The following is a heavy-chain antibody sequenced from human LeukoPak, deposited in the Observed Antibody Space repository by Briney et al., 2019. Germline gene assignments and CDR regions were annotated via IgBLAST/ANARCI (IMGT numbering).Heavy chain of an antibody. CDR3: AKGATGAGSGSYLIGYYYYGMDV. CDR2: ISSSSSTI. V-gene: IGHV3-48*01. Sequence: PGGSLRLSCAASGFTFSSYSMNWVRQAPGKGLEWVSYISSSSSTIYYADSVKGRFTISRDNSKNTLYLQMNSLRAEDTAVYYCAKGATGAGSGSYLIGYYYYGMDVWGQGTTVTVSS. J-gene: IGHJ6*02. CDR1: GFTFSSYS. D-gene: IGHD3-10*01.